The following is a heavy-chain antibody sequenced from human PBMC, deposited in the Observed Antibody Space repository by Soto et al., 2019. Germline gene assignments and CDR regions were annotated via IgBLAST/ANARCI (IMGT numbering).Heavy chain of an antibody. CDR1: GGSISTNNW. D-gene: IGHD7-27*01. J-gene: IGHJ4*02. Sequence: QVQLQESGPGLVKPSGTLSLTCAVSGGSISTNNWWTWVRQPPGKGLEWIGEVFHTGSYNCNPSLKSRGIISVDKSKNQFSLQLTSVTAAGTAFYYCARGWDWGFDDWGQGTLVTVSS. V-gene: IGHV4-4*02. CDR3: ARGWDWGFDD. CDR2: VFHTGSY.